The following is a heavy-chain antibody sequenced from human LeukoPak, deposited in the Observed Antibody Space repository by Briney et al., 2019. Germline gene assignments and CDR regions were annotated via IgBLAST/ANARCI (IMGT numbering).Heavy chain of an antibody. CDR3: ARDGPSYYYDSSGYYHFDY. J-gene: IGHJ4*02. Sequence: GGSLRLSCAAYGFTFSSYAMHWVRQAPGKGLEWVAVISYDGSNKYYADSVKGRFTISRDNSKNTLYLQMNSLRAEDTAVYYCARDGPSYYYDSSGYYHFDYWGQGTLVTVSS. V-gene: IGHV3-30-3*01. D-gene: IGHD3-22*01. CDR1: GFTFSSYA. CDR2: ISYDGSNK.